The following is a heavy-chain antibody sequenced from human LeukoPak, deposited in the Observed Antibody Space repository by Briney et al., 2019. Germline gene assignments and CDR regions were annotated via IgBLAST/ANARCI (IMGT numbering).Heavy chain of an antibody. J-gene: IGHJ4*02. D-gene: IGHD3-9*01. CDR2: IYMSGST. CDR1: DVSINSSY. V-gene: IGHV4-4*07. Sequence: SETLSLTCSVSDVSINSSYWSWIRQPAGKGLEWIGRIYMSGSTNYNPSLKSRVTISVDMSKNQFSLKLSSVTAADTAVYYCARGDRRLRYFDFWGQGTLVTVSS. CDR3: ARGDRRLRYFDF.